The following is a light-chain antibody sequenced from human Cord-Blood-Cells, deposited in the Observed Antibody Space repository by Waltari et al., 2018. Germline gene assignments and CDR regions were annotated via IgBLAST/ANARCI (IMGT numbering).Light chain of an antibody. J-gene: IGKJ4*01. V-gene: IGKV1-6*01. CDR2: AAS. CDR1: QGIRND. CDR3: LQDYNYPR. Sequence: AIQMTQSPSSLSASVGDRVTITCRASQGIRNDLGWYQQEPGKAPKLLIYAASSLQSGVPSRFSGSGSGTDFTLTISSLQPEDFATYYCLQDYNYPRFGGGTKVEIK.